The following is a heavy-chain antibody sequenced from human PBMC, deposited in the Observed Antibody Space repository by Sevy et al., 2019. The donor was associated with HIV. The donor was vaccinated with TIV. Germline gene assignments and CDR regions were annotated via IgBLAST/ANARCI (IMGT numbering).Heavy chain of an antibody. Sequence: GGSLRLSCAASGFTFSSYSMNWVRQAPGKGLEWVSSISSSSSYIYYADSVKGRFTISRDNAKNSLYLQMNSLRAEDTAVYYCASDAQPEYFDTYNWFDPWGQGTLVTVSS. CDR3: ASDAQPEYFDTYNWFDP. CDR1: GFTFSSYS. V-gene: IGHV3-21*01. CDR2: ISSSSSYI. J-gene: IGHJ5*02. D-gene: IGHD3-9*01.